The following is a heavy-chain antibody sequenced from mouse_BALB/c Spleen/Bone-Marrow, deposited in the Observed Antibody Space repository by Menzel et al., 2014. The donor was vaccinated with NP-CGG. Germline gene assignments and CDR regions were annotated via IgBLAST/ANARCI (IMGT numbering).Heavy chain of an antibody. CDR2: INPSNGRT. D-gene: IGHD1-1*01. CDR1: GYTFTSYW. CDR3: ARRTTTVVATDY. V-gene: IGHV1S81*02. J-gene: IGHJ2*01. Sequence: VQLQQSGAELVKPGASVKLSCKASGYTFTSYWMHWVEQRPGQGLEWIGEINPSNGRTNYNEKFKSKATLTVDKSSSTAYMQLSSQTSEDSAVYYCARRTTTVVATDYWGQGTTLTVSS.